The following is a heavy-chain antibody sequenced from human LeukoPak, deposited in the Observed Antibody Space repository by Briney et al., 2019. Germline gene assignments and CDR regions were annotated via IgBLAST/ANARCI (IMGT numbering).Heavy chain of an antibody. CDR2: IWYDGSNE. CDR1: EFTFSSYG. J-gene: IGHJ4*02. CDR3: AKDIRTRVAAGFYFDF. D-gene: IGHD6-13*01. V-gene: IGHV3-33*06. Sequence: GRSLRLSCAASEFTFSSYGMHWVRPAPGKGLEWVAVIWYDGSNEYYTDSVKGRFTISRDNSKNTLYLQMSSLRAEDTAVYYCAKDIRTRVAAGFYFDFWGLGTLVTVSS.